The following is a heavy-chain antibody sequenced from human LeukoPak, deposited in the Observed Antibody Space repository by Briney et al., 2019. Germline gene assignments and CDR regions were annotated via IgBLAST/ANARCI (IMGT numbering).Heavy chain of an antibody. J-gene: IGHJ6*03. CDR3: ARMRYSSVFYYYYYYYMDV. D-gene: IGHD6-25*01. V-gene: IGHV1-69*06. CDR1: GGTLSSYA. CDR2: IIPIFGTA. Sequence: ASVKVSCKASGGTLSSYAISWVRQAPGQGLEWMGGIIPIFGTANYAPKFQGRVTITADKSTSTAYMELSSLRSEDTAVYYCARMRYSSVFYYYYYYYMDVWGKGTTVSVSS.